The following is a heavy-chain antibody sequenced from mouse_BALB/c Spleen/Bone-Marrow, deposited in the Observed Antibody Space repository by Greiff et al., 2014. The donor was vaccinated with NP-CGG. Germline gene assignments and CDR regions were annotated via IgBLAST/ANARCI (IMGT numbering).Heavy chain of an antibody. CDR2: ISDGGNYS. J-gene: IGHJ4*01. CDR3: ARSRMRYGAMDY. V-gene: IGHV5-4*02. Sequence: EVMLVESGGGLVKPGGSLKFSCAASGFTLSDYYIYWLRQTPEKRLEWVATISDGGNYSYYPDSVKGRFTISRDNAKNNLYLQMSSLRSEDTAMYYCARSRMRYGAMDYWGQGTSVTVFS. D-gene: IGHD2-10*02. CDR1: GFTLSDYY.